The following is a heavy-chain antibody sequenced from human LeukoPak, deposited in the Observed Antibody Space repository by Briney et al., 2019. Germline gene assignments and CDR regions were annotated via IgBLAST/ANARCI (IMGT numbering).Heavy chain of an antibody. CDR2: IYYSGST. CDR1: GGSISSGDYH. V-gene: IGHV4-30-4*01. Sequence: SQTLSLTCTVSGGSISSGDYHWSWIRQPPGKGLEWMGYIYYSGSTNYNPSLTSRVTISVDTSKTQFSLKLSSVTAADTAVYYCARNIQGGYGMDVWGQGTTVTVSS. D-gene: IGHD3-16*01. J-gene: IGHJ6*02. CDR3: ARNIQGGYGMDV.